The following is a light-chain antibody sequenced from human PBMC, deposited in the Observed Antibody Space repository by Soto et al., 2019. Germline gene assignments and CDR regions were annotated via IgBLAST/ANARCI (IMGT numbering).Light chain of an antibody. V-gene: IGLV2-14*03. CDR2: DVS. J-gene: IGLJ2*01. Sequence: QSVLTQPASVSGSPGQSVTISCTGTSSDVGGYNYVSWYQQHPGKAPKLLIYDVSHRPSVVSNRFSGSKSGNTASLAISGLQAEDEADYYCSSYTSSSTLLFGGGTKLTVL. CDR3: SSYTSSSTLL. CDR1: SSDVGGYNY.